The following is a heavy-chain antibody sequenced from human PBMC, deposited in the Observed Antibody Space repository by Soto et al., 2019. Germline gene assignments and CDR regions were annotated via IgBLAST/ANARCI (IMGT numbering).Heavy chain of an antibody. V-gene: IGHV1-69*01. CDR2: IIPIFGTA. CDR3: ARDSRMFGEFYSDY. D-gene: IGHD3-10*02. J-gene: IGHJ4*02. CDR1: GGTFSSYA. Sequence: QVQLVQSGAEVKKPGSSVKVSCQASGGTFSSYAISWVRQAPGQGLEWMGGIIPIFGTANYAQKFQGRVTITADESTSTAYMELSSLGSEDTAVYYCARDSRMFGEFYSDYWGQGTLVTVSS.